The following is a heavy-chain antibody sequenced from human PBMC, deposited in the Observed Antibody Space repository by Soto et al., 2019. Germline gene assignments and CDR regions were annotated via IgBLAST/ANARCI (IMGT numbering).Heavy chain of an antibody. J-gene: IGHJ5*02. CDR3: WGVYPERRKNWFDP. CDR2: INHSGST. D-gene: IGHD1-1*01. Sequence: ETLSLTCAVYGGSFSGYYWSWIRQPPGKGLEWIGEINHSGSTNYNPSLKSRVTISVDTSKNQFSLKLSSVTAADTAVYYCWGVYPERRKNWFDPWGQGTLVTVSS. CDR1: GGSFSGYY. V-gene: IGHV4-34*01.